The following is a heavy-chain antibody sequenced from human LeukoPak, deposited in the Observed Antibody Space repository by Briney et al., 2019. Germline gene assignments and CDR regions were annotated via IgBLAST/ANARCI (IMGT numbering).Heavy chain of an antibody. D-gene: IGHD2-21*02. CDR2: ISANNGNT. V-gene: IGHV1-18*01. CDR3: ARGDGGDPLDAFDI. J-gene: IGHJ3*02. Sequence: ASVKVSCKASGYTFTIYGISWVRQAPGQGLEWMGWISANNGNTNYAQKLQGSVTMTTDTSTSTAYMELRSLRSDHTAVYYCARGDGGDPLDAFDIWGQGTLVTVSS. CDR1: GYTFTIYG.